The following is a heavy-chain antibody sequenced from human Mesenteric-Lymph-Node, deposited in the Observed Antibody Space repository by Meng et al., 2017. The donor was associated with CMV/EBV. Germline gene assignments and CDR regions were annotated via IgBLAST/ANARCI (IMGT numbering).Heavy chain of an antibody. D-gene: IGHD2-2*01. CDR2: ISSSGSTI. J-gene: IGHJ6*02. CDR3: ARDTTAYCSSTSCSMMVGFYYGMDV. CDR1: GFTFSSYE. V-gene: IGHV3-48*03. Sequence: GGSLRLSCAASGFTFSSYEMNWVRQAPGKGLEWVSYISSSGSTIYYADSVKGRFTISRDNAKNSLYLQMNSLRAEDTAVYYCARDTTAYCSSTSCSMMVGFYYGMDVWGQGTTVTVSS.